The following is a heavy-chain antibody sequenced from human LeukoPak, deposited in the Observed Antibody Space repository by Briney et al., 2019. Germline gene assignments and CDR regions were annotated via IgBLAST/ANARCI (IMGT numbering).Heavy chain of an antibody. D-gene: IGHD6-13*01. CDR1: GFTFSSYS. J-gene: IGHJ1*01. CDR2: ISSSSIYI. Sequence: GGSLRLSCAASGFTFSSYSMNWVRQAPGKGLEWVSSISSSSIYIYYADSLKGRFTISRDNAKNSLYLQMNSLRAEDTAVYYCARGGYSSTLYGRYQHWGQGTLVTVSP. V-gene: IGHV3-21*01. CDR3: ARGGYSSTLYGRYQH.